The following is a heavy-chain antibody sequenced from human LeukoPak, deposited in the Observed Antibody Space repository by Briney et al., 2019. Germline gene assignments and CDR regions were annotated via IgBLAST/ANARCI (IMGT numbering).Heavy chain of an antibody. Sequence: GGSLRLSCAASGFTFSSYGMHWVRQAPGKGLEWVAFIRYDGSNKYYADSVKGRFTISRDNSKNTLYLQMNSLRAEDTAVYYCAKDGISYYYDSSGYPFFDYWGQGTLVTVSS. D-gene: IGHD3-22*01. V-gene: IGHV3-30*02. CDR3: AKDGISYYYDSSGYPFFDY. CDR1: GFTFSSYG. CDR2: IRYDGSNK. J-gene: IGHJ4*02.